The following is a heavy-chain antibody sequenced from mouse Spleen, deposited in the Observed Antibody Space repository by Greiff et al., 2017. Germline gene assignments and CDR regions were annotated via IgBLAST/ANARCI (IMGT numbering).Heavy chain of an antibody. J-gene: IGHJ4*01. CDR2: ISSGGSYT. Sequence: EVMLVESGGGLVKPGGSLKLSCAASGFTFSSYAMSWVRQTPEKRLEWVATISSGGSYTYYPDSVKGRFTISRDNAKNTLYLQMSSLRSEDTAMYYCARDYMDYWGQGTSVTVSS. CDR3: ARDYMDY. CDR1: GFTFSSYA. V-gene: IGHV5-9-1*01. D-gene: IGHD2-13*01.